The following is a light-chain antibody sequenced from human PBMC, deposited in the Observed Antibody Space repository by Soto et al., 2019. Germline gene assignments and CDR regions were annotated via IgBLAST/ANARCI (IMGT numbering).Light chain of an antibody. V-gene: IGKV1-9*01. J-gene: IGKJ4*01. CDR2: AAS. Sequence: DIQMTQSPSSRSASIGNRVTITCRASQGISNFLAWYQQKPGKAPKLLIYAASTLQSGVPSRFSVSVSGTDCTLTISSLKHEDGATYYCQQLESYTSTFGGGTKVDIK. CDR1: QGISNF. CDR3: QQLESYTST.